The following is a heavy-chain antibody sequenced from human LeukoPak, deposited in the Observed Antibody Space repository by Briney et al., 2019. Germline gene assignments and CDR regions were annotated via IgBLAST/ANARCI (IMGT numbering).Heavy chain of an antibody. D-gene: IGHD3-10*01. J-gene: IGHJ4*02. CDR1: GFTFSNAW. CDR3: TTEGRGDY. CDR2: IRSKTDGETK. V-gene: IGHV3-15*01. Sequence: GGSLSLSCAASGFTFSNAWMPWVRQAPGKGLEWVGRIRSKTDGETKDYAAPVTGRITISRDDSKNTLYLQMNSLKIEDTGVYYCTTEGRGDYWGQGTLVTVSS.